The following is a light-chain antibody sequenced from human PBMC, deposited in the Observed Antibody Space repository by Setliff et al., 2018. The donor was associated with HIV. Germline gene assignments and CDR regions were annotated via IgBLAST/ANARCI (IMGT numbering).Light chain of an antibody. J-gene: IGLJ1*01. CDR3: SSYTFSSTPYV. CDR1: SSDVGGSNY. Sequence: LTQPASVSGSPGQSITISCTGTSSDVGGSNYVSWYQQHPGKAPKLMIYEVSNRPSWVSNRFSGSKSGNTASLTISGLQAEDEADYYCSSYTFSSTPYVFGTGTKSPS. V-gene: IGLV2-14*01. CDR2: EVS.